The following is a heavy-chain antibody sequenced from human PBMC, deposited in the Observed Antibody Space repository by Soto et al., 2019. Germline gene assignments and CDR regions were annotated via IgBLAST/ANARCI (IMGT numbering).Heavy chain of an antibody. V-gene: IGHV3-48*02. J-gene: IGHJ6*02. CDR3: ARIKLVEFFFINVDVYDMDL. Sequence: EVQLVESGGGLVQPGGSLRLSCAASGFTLSNYAVNWVRQAPGKGLEWVSYISSDSRYIYYGDSVKGRFTISRDNARYSVYLQMNSLRDQDTAVYYCARIKLVEFFFINVDVYDMDLWGQGTPVTVSS. D-gene: IGHD3-16*01. CDR2: ISSDSRYI. CDR1: GFTLSNYA.